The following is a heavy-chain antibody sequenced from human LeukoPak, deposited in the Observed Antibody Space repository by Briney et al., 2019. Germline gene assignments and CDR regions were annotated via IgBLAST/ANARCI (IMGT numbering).Heavy chain of an antibody. CDR1: GFTFSSYA. CDR2: ISGSGGST. V-gene: IGHV3-23*01. CDR3: AKSTYLELPYYFDY. D-gene: IGHD1-7*01. Sequence: PGGSQRLSCAASGFTFSSYAMSWVRQAPAKGLEWVSAISGSGGSTYYADSVKGRFTISRDNSKNTLYLQMNSLRAEDTAVYYCAKSTYLELPYYFDYWGQGTLVTVSS. J-gene: IGHJ4*02.